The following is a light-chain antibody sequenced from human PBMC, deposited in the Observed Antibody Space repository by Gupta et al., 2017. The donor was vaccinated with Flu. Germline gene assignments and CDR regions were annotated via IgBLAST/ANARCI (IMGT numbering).Light chain of an antibody. Sequence: DIVMTQSPDSLAVSLGERATINCKSSRSVLYTSNNKNYFASLQQIPGLPPKVLIYWASTPVSAVPDTFTGTAPGTDFTLTISGLQAEDVTVSYCQEEDNSPWTFGQGTKVEIK. J-gene: IGKJ1*01. CDR3: QEEDNSPWT. CDR2: WAS. V-gene: IGKV4-1*01. CDR1: RSVLYTSNNKNY.